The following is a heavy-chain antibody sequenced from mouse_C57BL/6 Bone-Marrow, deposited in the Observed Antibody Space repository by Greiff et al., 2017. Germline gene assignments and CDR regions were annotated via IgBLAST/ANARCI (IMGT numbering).Heavy chain of an antibody. D-gene: IGHD2-2*01. CDR1: GYTFTSYW. CDR2: INPSSGYT. V-gene: IGHV1-7*01. J-gene: IGHJ2*01. Sequence: QVQLQQSGPELAKPGASVKLSCKASGYTFTSYWMHWVKQRPGQGLEWIGYINPSSGYTKYNQKFKDKATLTADKSSSTAYMQLSSLTYVDSAVYYCALFYGYDMGTFDYWGQGTTLTVSS. CDR3: ALFYGYDMGTFDY.